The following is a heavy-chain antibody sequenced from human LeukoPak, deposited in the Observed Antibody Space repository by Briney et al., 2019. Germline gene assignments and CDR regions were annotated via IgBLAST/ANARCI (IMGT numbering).Heavy chain of an antibody. V-gene: IGHV4-34*01. Sequence: SETLSLTCAVYGGSFSGYYWSWIRQPPGKGLEWIGEINHSGSTNYNPSLKSRVTISVDTSKNQFSLKLSSVTAEDTAVYYCARELESGYDFWSGYPAWFDPWGQGTLVTVSS. CDR3: ARELESGYDFWSGYPAWFDP. CDR1: GGSFSGYY. D-gene: IGHD3-3*01. CDR2: INHSGST. J-gene: IGHJ5*02.